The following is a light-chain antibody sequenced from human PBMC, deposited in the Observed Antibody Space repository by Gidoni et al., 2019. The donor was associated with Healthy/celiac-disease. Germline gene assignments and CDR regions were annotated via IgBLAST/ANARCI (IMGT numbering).Light chain of an antibody. J-gene: IGKJ3*01. Sequence: DIQMTQSPSSLSASVGDRVTITCRASQSISSYLNWYQQKPGKAPKLLIYAASSLQSGVPSRFRGSGSGTDFTLTISSLQPEDFATYYCQQSYSTPFTFXPXTKVDIK. V-gene: IGKV1-39*01. CDR2: AAS. CDR3: QQSYSTPFT. CDR1: QSISSY.